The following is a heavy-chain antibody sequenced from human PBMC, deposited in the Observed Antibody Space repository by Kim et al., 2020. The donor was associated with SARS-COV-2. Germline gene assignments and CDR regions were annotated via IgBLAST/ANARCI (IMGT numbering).Heavy chain of an antibody. CDR1: GGSISSYY. Sequence: SETLSLTCTVSGGSISSYYWSWIRQPPGKGLEWIGYIYYSGSTNYNPSLKSRVTISVDTSKNQFSLKLSSVTAADTAVYYCARDPDGYNPDYWGQGTLVTVSS. CDR2: IYYSGST. CDR3: ARDPDGYNPDY. D-gene: IGHD5-12*01. J-gene: IGHJ4*02. V-gene: IGHV4-59*01.